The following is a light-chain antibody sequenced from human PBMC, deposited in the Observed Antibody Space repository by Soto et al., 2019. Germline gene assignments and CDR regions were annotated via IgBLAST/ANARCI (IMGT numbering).Light chain of an antibody. Sequence: DIQMTQSPSSLSASVGDSVTIACRPSQSISIYLNWYQQKPGKAPNLLIYDASTLHSGVPSRFSGGGSGTDFTLTISSLQPEDFATYYCQQVNVYPSTFGEGTKVDIK. CDR3: QQVNVYPST. V-gene: IGKV1-39*01. J-gene: IGKJ4*01. CDR2: DAS. CDR1: QSISIY.